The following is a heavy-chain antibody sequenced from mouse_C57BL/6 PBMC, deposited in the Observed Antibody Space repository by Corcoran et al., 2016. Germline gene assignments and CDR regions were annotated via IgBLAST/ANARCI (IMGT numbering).Heavy chain of an antibody. J-gene: IGHJ1*03. D-gene: IGHD3-1*01. V-gene: IGHV1-76*01. CDR3: ARGANPGYFDG. CDR2: IYPGSGNT. CDR1: GYTFTDYY. Sequence: QVQLKQSGAELVRPGASVKLSCKASGYTFTDYYIHWVKQRPGPGLWWIARIYPGSGNTYYNEKFKGKATLTAEKSSSTAYMQLSSLTSEDSSVYLWARGANPGYFDGWGTGTTVTVSS.